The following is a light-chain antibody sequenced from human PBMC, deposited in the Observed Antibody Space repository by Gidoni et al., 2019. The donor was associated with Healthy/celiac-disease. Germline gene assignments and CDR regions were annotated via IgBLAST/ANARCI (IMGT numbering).Light chain of an antibody. J-gene: IGLJ2*01. CDR3: CSYAGSFVV. CDR1: SIDVGGYNY. CDR2: DVS. V-gene: IGLV2-11*01. Sequence: QSALTQPRSVSGSPGQSVTISCTGTSIDVGGYNYVSWYQQHPGKAPKLMIYDVSNRPSGVPDRFSGSKSGNTASLTISGLQAEDEADYYCCSYAGSFVVFGGGTKLTVL.